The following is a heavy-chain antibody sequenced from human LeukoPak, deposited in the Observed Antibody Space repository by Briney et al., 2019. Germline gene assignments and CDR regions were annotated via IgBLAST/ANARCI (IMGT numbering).Heavy chain of an antibody. V-gene: IGHV4-61*02. J-gene: IGHJ2*01. CDR3: ARDGWFAESRYIDL. Sequence: SETLSLTCTVSGGSISSGSHCWSWIRQPAGKGLEWVVRIYTSGSPNYNPSLKSRVTISIDTSKNQFSLKLTSVTAADTAVYYCARDGWFAESRYIDLWSRGTLVTVSS. D-gene: IGHD3-10*01. CDR2: IYTSGSP. CDR1: GGSISSGSHC.